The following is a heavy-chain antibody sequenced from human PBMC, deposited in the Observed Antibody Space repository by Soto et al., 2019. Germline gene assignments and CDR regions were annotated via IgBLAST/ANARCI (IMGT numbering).Heavy chain of an antibody. V-gene: IGHV3-74*01. J-gene: IGHJ6*02. Sequence: GGSLRLSCAVSGFSLSNYWMQWVRQDPEKGLVWVSRINSDGRSTSYADSVKGRFTISRDNAKNTLYLHMDSLRAEDTAVYYCARGGRYRENYPLGMDVWGQGTTVTVSS. CDR2: INSDGRST. CDR1: GFSLSNYW. CDR3: ARGGRYRENYPLGMDV. D-gene: IGHD1-26*01.